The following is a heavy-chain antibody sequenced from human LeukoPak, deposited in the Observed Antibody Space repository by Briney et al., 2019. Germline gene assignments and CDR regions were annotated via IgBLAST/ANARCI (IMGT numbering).Heavy chain of an antibody. J-gene: IGHJ4*02. V-gene: IGHV1-24*01. CDR2: FDPEDGET. D-gene: IGHD2-15*01. CDR1: GYTLTELS. CDR3: ATTGYCSGGSCYSGSYYFDY. Sequence: ASVKVSCKVSGYTLTELSMHWVRQAPGKGLEWMGGFDPEDGETIYAQKFQGRVTMTEDTSTDTAYMELSSLRSEDTAVYYCATTGYCSGGSCYSGSYYFDYWGQGTLVTVSS.